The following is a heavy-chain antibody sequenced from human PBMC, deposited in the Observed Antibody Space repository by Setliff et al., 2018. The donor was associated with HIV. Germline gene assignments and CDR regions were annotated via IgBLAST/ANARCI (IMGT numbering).Heavy chain of an antibody. Sequence: SGVLRLSCAASGLPFSNFAMSWVRQAPGKGLQWVSWISGGGDTTSYSYSVQGRFTISRDNSKNTVYLQMNSLRADDSAIYYCAKFVGAGEDFFDHWGQGALVTVSS. CDR3: AKFVGAGEDFFDH. J-gene: IGHJ4*02. V-gene: IGHV3-23*01. CDR1: GLPFSNFA. D-gene: IGHD6-13*01. CDR2: ISGGGDTT.